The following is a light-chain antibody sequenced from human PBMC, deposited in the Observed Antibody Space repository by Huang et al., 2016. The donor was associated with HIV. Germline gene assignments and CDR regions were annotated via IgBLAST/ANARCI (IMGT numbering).Light chain of an antibody. CDR2: GAS. CDR1: QSVSSY. CDR3: QQRSNWPILT. V-gene: IGKV3-11*01. J-gene: IGKJ3*01. Sequence: EIVLTQSPATLSLSPGERATLSCRASQSVSSYLVWYQQKPGQAPRLLIYGASNRATGIPARFSGSGSGTDFTLTISSLEPEDFAVYYCQQRSNWPILTFGPGTKVDIK.